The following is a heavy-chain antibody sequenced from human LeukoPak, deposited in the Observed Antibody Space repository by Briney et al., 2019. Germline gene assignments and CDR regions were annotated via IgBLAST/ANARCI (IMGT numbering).Heavy chain of an antibody. CDR1: GYSISSGFY. CDR2: IYYSGST. Sequence: SETLSLTCTVSGYSISSGFYWGWIRPPPGKGLEWIGSIYYSGSTYYNPSLKSRVTISVDTSKNQFSLKLSSVTAADTAVYYCARLSSSSWLIYWGQGTLVTVSS. V-gene: IGHV4-38-2*02. D-gene: IGHD6-13*01. CDR3: ARLSSSSWLIY. J-gene: IGHJ4*02.